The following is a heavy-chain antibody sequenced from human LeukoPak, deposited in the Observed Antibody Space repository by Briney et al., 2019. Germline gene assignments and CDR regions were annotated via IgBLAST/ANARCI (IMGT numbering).Heavy chain of an antibody. V-gene: IGHV1-2*02. CDR1: GYTFTDYY. D-gene: IGHD3-3*01. Sequence: ASVKVSCKASGYTFTDYYMQWVRQAPREGIEWMGWINAKSGGTNYVQKFQGRVIMTRDTSISTAYMELSSLRSDDTAVYNCARGNFWRGYYPLDYWGQGTPVTVSS. CDR3: ARGNFWRGYYPLDY. J-gene: IGHJ4*02. CDR2: INAKSGGT.